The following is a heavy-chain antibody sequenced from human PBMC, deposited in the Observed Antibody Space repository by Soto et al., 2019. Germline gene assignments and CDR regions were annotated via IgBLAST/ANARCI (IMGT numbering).Heavy chain of an antibody. CDR1: GGSISTDY. CDR3: ASLSYGRGFAY. Sequence: QVQLQESGPGLVKPSETLSLTCTVSGGSISTDYWSWIRQPPGKGLEWIGYIYYSVSTNSSPSLKSRVTMSVDTSTNQFSLRLSSVTAADTAVYYWASLSYGRGFAYWGQGTLVTVSS. CDR2: IYYSVST. J-gene: IGHJ4*02. V-gene: IGHV4-59*01. D-gene: IGHD3-10*01.